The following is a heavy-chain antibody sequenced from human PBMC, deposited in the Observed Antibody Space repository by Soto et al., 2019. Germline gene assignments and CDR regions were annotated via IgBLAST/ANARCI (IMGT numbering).Heavy chain of an antibody. D-gene: IGHD6-13*01. CDR1: GFTFSSYG. V-gene: IGHV3-33*01. Sequence: GGSLRLSCAASGFTFSSYGMHWVRQAPGKGLEWVAVIWYDGSNKYYADSVKGRFTISRDNSKNTLYLQMNSLRAEDTAVYYCARDSGVLARAAAGIFVGDYWGQGTLVPVSS. CDR3: ARDSGVLARAAAGIFVGDY. CDR2: IWYDGSNK. J-gene: IGHJ4*02.